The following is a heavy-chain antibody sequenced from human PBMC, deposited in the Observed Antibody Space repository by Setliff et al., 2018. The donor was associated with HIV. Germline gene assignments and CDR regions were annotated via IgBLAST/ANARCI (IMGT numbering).Heavy chain of an antibody. CDR1: GDSITSGGYY. CDR3: ARGGWELVSCYDS. D-gene: IGHD1-26*01. Sequence: PSETLSLTCTVSGDSITSGGYYWTWIRQHPGKGLEWMGHIYYSGNTYYNPSLESRVTISVDVYENQFSLNLSAVTAADTAVYYCARGGWELVSCYDSWGQGTLVTVSS. J-gene: IGHJ4*02. CDR2: IYYSGNT. V-gene: IGHV4-31*03.